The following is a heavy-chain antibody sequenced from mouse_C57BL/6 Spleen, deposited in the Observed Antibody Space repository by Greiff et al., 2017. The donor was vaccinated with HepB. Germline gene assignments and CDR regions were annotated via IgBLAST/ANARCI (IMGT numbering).Heavy chain of an antibody. J-gene: IGHJ2*01. V-gene: IGHV6-3*01. CDR1: GFTFSNYW. D-gene: IGHD1-1*01. CDR2: IRLKSDNYAT. Sequence: EVKLEESGGGLVQPGGSMKLSCVASGFTFSNYWMNWVRQSPEKGLEWVAQIRLKSDNYATHYAESVKGRFTISRDDSKSSVYLQMNNLRAEDTGIYYCVPSYYYGSSYVDYWGQGTTLTVSS. CDR3: VPSYYYGSSYVDY.